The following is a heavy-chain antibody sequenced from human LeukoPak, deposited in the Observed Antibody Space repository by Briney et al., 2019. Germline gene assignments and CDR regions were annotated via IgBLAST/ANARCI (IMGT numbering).Heavy chain of an antibody. D-gene: IGHD4-17*01. CDR1: GFTFSSYS. CDR3: AKDMRTEGYKGDYGLDY. V-gene: IGHV3-30*18. J-gene: IGHJ4*02. Sequence: PGGSLRLSCAASGFTFSSYSMNWVRQAPGQGLEWLALISHDGSNKYYGDSVKGRFSISSDNSKNTLFLQMNSLRREDTAVYYCAKDMRTEGYKGDYGLDYWGQGTLVTVSS. CDR2: ISHDGSNK.